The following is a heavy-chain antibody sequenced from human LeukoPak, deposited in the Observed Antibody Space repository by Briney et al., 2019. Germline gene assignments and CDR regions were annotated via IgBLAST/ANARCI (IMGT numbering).Heavy chain of an antibody. J-gene: IGHJ5*02. CDR2: IRYDGGNK. CDR1: GFTFSSYG. Sequence: GGSLRLSCAASGFTFSSYGMHWVRQAPGKGLEWVAFIRYDGGNKYYADSVKGRFTIFRDNSKNTLYLQMNSLRAEDTAVYYCAKDLVATFPNWFDPWGQGTLVTVSS. CDR3: AKDLVATFPNWFDP. V-gene: IGHV3-30*02. D-gene: IGHD5-12*01.